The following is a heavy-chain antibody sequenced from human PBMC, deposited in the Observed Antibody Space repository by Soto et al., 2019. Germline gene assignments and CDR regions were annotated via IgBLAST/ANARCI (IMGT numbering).Heavy chain of an antibody. V-gene: IGHV3-74*01. CDR1: GFTFSSYW. CDR3: ARGGHSSSDYYYYGMDV. Sequence: EVQLVESGGGLVQPGGSLRLSCAASGFTFSSYWMHWVRQAPGKGLVWVSRINSDGSSTSYADSVKGRFTISRDNAKNPLYLQMNSLRAEDTAVYYCARGGHSSSDYYYYGMDVWGQGTTVTVSS. D-gene: IGHD6-6*01. J-gene: IGHJ6*02. CDR2: INSDGSST.